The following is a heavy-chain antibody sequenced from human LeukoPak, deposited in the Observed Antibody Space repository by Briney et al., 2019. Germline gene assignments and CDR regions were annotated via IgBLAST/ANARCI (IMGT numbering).Heavy chain of an antibody. D-gene: IGHD6-6*01. CDR3: ASIDLKSIPDAFDI. Sequence: SETLSLTCTVSGGSISSYYWSWIRQPPGKGLEWIGYIYYSGSTNYNPSLKSRVTISVDTSKNQFSLKLSSVTAADTAVYYCASIDLKSIPDAFDIWGQGTMVTVSS. CDR1: GGSISSYY. V-gene: IGHV4-59*01. CDR2: IYYSGST. J-gene: IGHJ3*02.